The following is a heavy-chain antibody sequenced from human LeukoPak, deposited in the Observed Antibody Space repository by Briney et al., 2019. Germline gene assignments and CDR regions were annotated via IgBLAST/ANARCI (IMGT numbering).Heavy chain of an antibody. J-gene: IGHJ4*02. CDR1: GFTFSSYA. D-gene: IGHD5-18*01. CDR3: SRLRGYSYGYADY. Sequence: GGSLRLSCAASGFTFSSYAMSWVRQAPGKGLEWVSAIVGSGGGTFYADSVKGRFTVSRDNSKNTVDLQMNSLRAEDTAVYYCSRLRGYSYGYADYWGQGTLVTVSS. V-gene: IGHV3-23*01. CDR2: IVGSGGGT.